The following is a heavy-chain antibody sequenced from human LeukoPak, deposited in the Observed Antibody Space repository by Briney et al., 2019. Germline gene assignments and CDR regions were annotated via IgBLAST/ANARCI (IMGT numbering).Heavy chain of an antibody. J-gene: IGHJ4*02. Sequence: GGSLRLSCAASGFTFSGYSLNWVRQAPGKGLEWVSSISGSSNYIYYADSMKGRFTISRDNAKNLLYLQMNSLRAEDTAVYYCAMRICSSSTSCYTGFDYWGQGTLVTVSS. D-gene: IGHD2-2*02. V-gene: IGHV3-21*01. CDR3: AMRICSSSTSCYTGFDY. CDR1: GFTFSGYS. CDR2: ISGSSNYI.